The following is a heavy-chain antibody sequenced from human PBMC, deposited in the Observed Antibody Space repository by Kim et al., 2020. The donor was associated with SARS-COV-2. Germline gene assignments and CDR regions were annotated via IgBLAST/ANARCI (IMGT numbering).Heavy chain of an antibody. CDR3: AKDFYSSGWSQGPGRCCEN. J-gene: IGHJ4*02. V-gene: IGHV3-23*01. D-gene: IGHD6-19*01. Sequence: GGSLRLSCTASGFPLSSYAMSWVRQAPGKGLEWVSATSASGGSTYYADSVKGRFTISRDNSKKTLYLQMNSLRAEDTAIYYCAKDFYSSGWSQGPGRCCENWGQGTLVTVSS. CDR2: TSASGGST. CDR1: GFPLSSYA.